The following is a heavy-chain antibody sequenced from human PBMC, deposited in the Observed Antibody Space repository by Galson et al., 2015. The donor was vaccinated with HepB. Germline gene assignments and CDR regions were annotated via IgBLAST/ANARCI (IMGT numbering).Heavy chain of an antibody. CDR1: GYSFTSYW. Sequence: QSGAEVTKPGESLKISCKGSGYSFTSYWIGWVRQMPGKGLEWMGIIYPGDSDTRYSPSFQGQVTISADKSISTAYLQWSSLKASDTAMYYCARQDGETFGGVIVNAFDIWGQGTMVTVSS. V-gene: IGHV5-51*01. J-gene: IGHJ3*02. CDR2: IYPGDSDT. D-gene: IGHD3-16*02. CDR3: ARQDGETFGGVIVNAFDI.